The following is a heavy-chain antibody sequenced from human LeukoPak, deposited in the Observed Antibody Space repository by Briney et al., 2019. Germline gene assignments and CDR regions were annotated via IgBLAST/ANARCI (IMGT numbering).Heavy chain of an antibody. J-gene: IGHJ4*02. CDR3: AKGSAGGRPYYFDY. CDR1: GFTFSSYA. CDR2: IDSSGSYT. V-gene: IGHV3-23*05. D-gene: IGHD6-13*01. Sequence: GGSLRLSCAVSGFTFSSYAMSWDRQAPGKGLEWVSAIDSSGSYTWYDDSVKGRFTISRDNSKNTLYLQMNSLRAKDTAVYYCAKGSAGGRPYYFDYWGQGTLVPVSS.